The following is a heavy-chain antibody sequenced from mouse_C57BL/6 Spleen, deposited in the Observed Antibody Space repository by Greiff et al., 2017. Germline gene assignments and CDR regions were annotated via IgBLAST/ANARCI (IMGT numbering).Heavy chain of an antibody. V-gene: IGHV6-3*01. CDR2: IRLKSDNYAT. CDR1: GFTFSNYW. CDR3: TGYDFLYWYFDV. Sequence: EVKVVESGGGLVQPGGSMKLSCVASGFTFSNYWMNWVRQSPEKGLEWVAQIRLKSDNYATHYAESVKGRFTISRDDSKSSVYLQMNNLRAEDTGIYYCTGYDFLYWYFDVWGTGTTVTVSS. D-gene: IGHD2-4*01. J-gene: IGHJ1*03.